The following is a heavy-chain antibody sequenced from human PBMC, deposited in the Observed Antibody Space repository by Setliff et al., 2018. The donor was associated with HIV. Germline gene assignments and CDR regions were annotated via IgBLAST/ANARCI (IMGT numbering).Heavy chain of an antibody. Sequence: SETLSLTCTVSRDTINGHWWSWIRQPPGKGLEWTGSIHYSGITHYNPSLKSRLTMSVDTSKNQVSLKLSSATAADTAVYYCARRLQFLEFLHGVGGLDVWGQGTTVTVSS. J-gene: IGHJ6*02. CDR3: ARRLQFLEFLHGVGGLDV. CDR2: IHYSGIT. V-gene: IGHV4-59*08. D-gene: IGHD3-3*01. CDR1: RDTINGHW.